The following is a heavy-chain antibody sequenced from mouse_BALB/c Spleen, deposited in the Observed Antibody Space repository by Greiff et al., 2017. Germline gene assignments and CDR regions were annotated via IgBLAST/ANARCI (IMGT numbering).Heavy chain of an antibody. D-gene: IGHD2-14*01. CDR2: ISNLAYSI. CDR3: ATYYRYGFDY. Sequence: EVKLVESGGGLVQPGGSRKLSCAASGFTFSDYGMAWVRQAPGKGPEWVAFISNLAYSIYYADTVTGRFTISRENAKNTLYLEMSSLRSEDTAMYYCATYYRYGFDYWGQGTTLTVSS. CDR1: GFTFSDYG. J-gene: IGHJ2*01. V-gene: IGHV5-15*02.